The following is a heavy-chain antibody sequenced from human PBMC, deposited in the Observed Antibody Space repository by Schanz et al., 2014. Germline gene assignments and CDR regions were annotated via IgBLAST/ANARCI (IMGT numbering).Heavy chain of an antibody. CDR2: IWYDGSNK. J-gene: IGHJ4*02. CDR1: GFTLRSYA. V-gene: IGHV3-33*06. D-gene: IGHD3-22*01. CDR3: AKDPSHGDYDYYFDY. Sequence: QEQLVESGGGVVQPGRSLRLSCAAYGFTLRSYAMHWVRQAPGKGLEWVAFIWYDGSNKYYADSVKGRFTISRDNSKNTLYLQMNSLRAEDTAVYYCAKDPSHGDYDYYFDYWGQGTLVTVSS.